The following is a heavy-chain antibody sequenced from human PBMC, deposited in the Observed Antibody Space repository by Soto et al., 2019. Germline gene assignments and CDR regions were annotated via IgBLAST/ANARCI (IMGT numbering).Heavy chain of an antibody. CDR1: GYTFTGYY. J-gene: IGHJ6*02. CDR2: INPNSGGT. Sequence: ASVKVSCKASGYTFTGYYMHWVRQAPGQGLEWMGWINPNSGGTNYAQKFQGRVTMTRDTSISTAYMELSRLRSDDTAVYYCAILPDCSSTSCYRTLDYYYGMDVWGHGTTVTVYS. CDR3: AILPDCSSTSCYRTLDYYYGMDV. V-gene: IGHV1-2*02. D-gene: IGHD2-2*01.